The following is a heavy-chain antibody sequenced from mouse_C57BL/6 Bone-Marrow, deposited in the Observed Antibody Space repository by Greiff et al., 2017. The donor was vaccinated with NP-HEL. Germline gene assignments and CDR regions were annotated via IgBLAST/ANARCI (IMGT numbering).Heavy chain of an antibody. Sequence: QVHVKQSGPELVKPGASVKISCKASGYSFTSYYIHWVKQRPGQGLEWIGWIYPGSGNTKYNEKFKGKATLTADTSSSTAYMQLSSLTSEDSAVYYCAREEGYYDYQYYYAMDDWGQGTSVTVSS. CDR3: AREEGYYDYQYYYAMDD. J-gene: IGHJ4*01. CDR2: IYPGSGNT. D-gene: IGHD2-4*01. CDR1: GYSFTSYY. V-gene: IGHV1-66*01.